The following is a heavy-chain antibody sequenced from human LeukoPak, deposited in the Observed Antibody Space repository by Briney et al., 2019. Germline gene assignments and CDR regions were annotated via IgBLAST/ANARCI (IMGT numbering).Heavy chain of an antibody. D-gene: IGHD3-10*01. J-gene: IGHJ4*02. CDR2: IYYSGST. Sequence: SGTLSPTCTVSGGSISSGSYYWSWIRQPAGKGLEWIGSIYYSGSTYYNPSLKSRVTISVDTSKNQFSLKLSSVTAADTAVYYCARVERDYYGSGSYSDYWGQGTLVTVSS. CDR3: ARVERDYYGSGSYSDY. V-gene: IGHV4-39*07. CDR1: GGSISSGSYY.